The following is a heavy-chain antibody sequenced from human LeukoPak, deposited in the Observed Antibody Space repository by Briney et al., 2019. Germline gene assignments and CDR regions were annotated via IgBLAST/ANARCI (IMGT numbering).Heavy chain of an antibody. Sequence: SETLSLTCTVSGDSISSYYWSWIRQPPGKELEWIGCIFSSGSTNYKPTLKSRVPISVDTSKKQFSLELSSVTAADTAVYYCARGVSGFSRIFDYWGQGTLVTVSS. D-gene: IGHD2-15*01. V-gene: IGHV4-59*01. CDR1: GDSISSYY. CDR3: ARGVSGFSRIFDY. J-gene: IGHJ4*02. CDR2: IFSSGST.